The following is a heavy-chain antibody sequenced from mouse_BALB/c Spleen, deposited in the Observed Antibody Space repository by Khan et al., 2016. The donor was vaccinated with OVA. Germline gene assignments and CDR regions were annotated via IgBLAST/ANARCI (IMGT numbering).Heavy chain of an antibody. Sequence: VQLQESGPGLVAPSQSLSITCTVSGFSLTSYGVNWVRQPPGKGLEWLGVIWGDGSTTYHSALKSRLSITKDNSKSQVFLKLNSLQTDDTATYYCAKPRDGYPYVIDYWGQGTSVTVSS. J-gene: IGHJ4*01. D-gene: IGHD2-3*01. CDR1: GFSLTSYG. CDR2: IWGDGST. V-gene: IGHV2-3*01. CDR3: AKPRDGYPYVIDY.